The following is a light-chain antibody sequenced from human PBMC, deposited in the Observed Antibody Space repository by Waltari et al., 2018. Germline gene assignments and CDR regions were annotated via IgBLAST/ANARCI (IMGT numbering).Light chain of an antibody. CDR2: DVN. CDR3: CSYAGNYLRV. V-gene: IGLV2-11*01. J-gene: IGLJ2*01. CDR1: SSDVGYYNY. Sequence: QSALTQPRSVSGSPGHSVTISCTGTSSDVGYYNYVSWYHQQPGQAPKAIIYDVNERPSGVPARFSGAKSGNTASLTISGLQAEDDADYYCCSYAGNYLRVFGGGTKLTVL.